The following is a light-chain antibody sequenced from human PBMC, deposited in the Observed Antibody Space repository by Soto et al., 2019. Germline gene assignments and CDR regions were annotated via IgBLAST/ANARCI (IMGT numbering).Light chain of an antibody. V-gene: IGKV3-20*01. CDR3: QQHGSSPPRT. Sequence: EIVFTQSPSTLSLSPLERSTLSCRASQSVSSNLAWYQQKPGQAPRLLIYGASTRATGIPARFSGGGSGADFTLSISRLEPEDFAVYYCQQHGSSPPRTFGQGTKVDIK. CDR2: GAS. J-gene: IGKJ1*01. CDR1: QSVSSN.